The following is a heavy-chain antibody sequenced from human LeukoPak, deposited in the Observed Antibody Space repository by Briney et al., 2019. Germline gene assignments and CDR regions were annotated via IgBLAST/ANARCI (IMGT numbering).Heavy chain of an antibody. D-gene: IGHD3-22*01. V-gene: IGHV3-21*01. J-gene: IGHJ3*02. CDR3: ARAPYGSTGYEPPLAFDI. Sequence: GGSLRLSCAASGFTFSTYTMNWVSQAPGKGLEWVSTISSSSSYIYYGDSVKGRFTISRDNAKNSLYLQMNSVRAEDTAVYYCARAPYGSTGYEPPLAFDIWGQGTMVTVSS. CDR2: ISSSSSYI. CDR1: GFTFSTYT.